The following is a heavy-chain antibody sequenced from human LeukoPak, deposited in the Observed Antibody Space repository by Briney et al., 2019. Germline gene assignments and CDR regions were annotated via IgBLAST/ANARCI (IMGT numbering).Heavy chain of an antibody. CDR1: GGSFSGYY. J-gene: IGHJ4*02. CDR2: INHSGST. V-gene: IGHV4-34*01. CDR3: ARPHYGSGSYFNY. Sequence: PSETLSLTCAVYGGSFSGYYWSWIRQPPGKGLEWIGEINHSGSTNYNPSLKSRVTISVGTSKNQFSLKLSSVTAADTAVYYCARPHYGSGSYFNYWGQGTLVTVSS. D-gene: IGHD3-10*01.